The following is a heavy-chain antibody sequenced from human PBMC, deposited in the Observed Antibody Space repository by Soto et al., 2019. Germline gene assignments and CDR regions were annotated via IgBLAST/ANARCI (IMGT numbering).Heavy chain of an antibody. CDR1: GFTFSSYD. J-gene: IGHJ6*02. V-gene: IGHV3-13*01. Sequence: GGSLRLSCAASGFTFSSYDMHWVRQATGKGLEWVSAIGTAGDTYYPGSVKGRFTISRENAKNSLYLQMNSLRAGDTAVYYCAREDYYYGMDVWGQGTTVTVYS. CDR2: IGTAGDT. CDR3: AREDYYYGMDV.